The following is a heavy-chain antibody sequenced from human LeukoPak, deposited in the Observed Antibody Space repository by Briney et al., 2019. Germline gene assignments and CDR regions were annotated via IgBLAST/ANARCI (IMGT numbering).Heavy chain of an antibody. D-gene: IGHD3-10*01. CDR1: GFTFSSYG. J-gene: IGHJ6*02. V-gene: IGHV3-30*18. CDR2: ISYDGSNK. CDR3: AKGGPYYGSGPDYYYYYGMDV. Sequence: GGSLRLSCAASGFTFSSYGMHWVRQAPGKGLEWVAVISYDGSNKYYADSVKGRFTISRDNPKNTLYLQMNSLRAEDTAVYYCAKGGPYYGSGPDYYYYYGMDVWGQGTTVTVSS.